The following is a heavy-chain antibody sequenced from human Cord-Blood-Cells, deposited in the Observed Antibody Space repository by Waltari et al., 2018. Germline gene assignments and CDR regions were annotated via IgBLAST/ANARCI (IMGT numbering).Heavy chain of an antibody. J-gene: IGHJ4*02. D-gene: IGHD5-18*01. CDR3: ARSMGYSYGYFDY. CDR1: GHTFTGYY. CDR2: INPNRGGT. Sequence: QVQLVQSGAEVKKPVASVKVSCKASGHTFTGYYMHWVRQAPGQGLEWMGWINPNRGGTNYAQKFQGRVTMTRDTSISTAYMELSRLRSDDTAVYYCARSMGYSYGYFDYWGQGTLVTVSS. V-gene: IGHV1-2*02.